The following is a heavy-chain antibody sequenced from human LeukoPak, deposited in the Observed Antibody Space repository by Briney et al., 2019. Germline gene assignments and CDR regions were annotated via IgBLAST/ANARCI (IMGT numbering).Heavy chain of an antibody. CDR1: GGPISSSGYS. D-gene: IGHD3-3*01. J-gene: IGHJ5*02. CDR3: ARGVTIFGVVSKNCFDP. CDR2: IHYSGST. V-gene: IGHV4-39*01. Sequence: PSETLSLTCTVSGGPISSSGYSWGWIRQPPGQGLEWIASIHYSGSTYYNPSLKSRVTISVDTSKNQFSLMMSSVTAADTAVYYCARGVTIFGVVSKNCFDPWGQGTLVTVS.